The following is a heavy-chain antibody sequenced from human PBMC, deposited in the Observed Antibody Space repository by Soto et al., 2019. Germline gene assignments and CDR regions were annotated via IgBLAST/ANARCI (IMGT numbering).Heavy chain of an antibody. V-gene: IGHV3-48*04. CDR2: IGARGFPI. Sequence: EVQLVESGGGVMQPGGSLRLSCGASGLDFGVYPMNWVRQAPGKGLEWVSYIGARGFPIYYADSVRGRFAMSRDNANNSVFLQMDSLRAEDTAQYFCATEPFDYWGRGALVTVSS. CDR3: ATEPFDY. J-gene: IGHJ4*02. CDR1: GLDFGVYP.